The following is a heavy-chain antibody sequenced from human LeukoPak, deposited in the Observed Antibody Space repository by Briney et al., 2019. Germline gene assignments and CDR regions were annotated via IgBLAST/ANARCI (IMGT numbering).Heavy chain of an antibody. CDR1: GFTFSSFA. CDR3: AKARYSSGHYERELDY. Sequence: GGSLRLFCAASGFTFSSFAMSWGRRAPGKGLVWGSTVSGSDSGTYYAESVQGRFTISRDNSKNALYLQMSSLRVEDTAIYYCAKARYSSGHYERELDYWGQGILVTVSS. D-gene: IGHD3-22*01. J-gene: IGHJ4*02. CDR2: VSGSDSGT. V-gene: IGHV3-23*01.